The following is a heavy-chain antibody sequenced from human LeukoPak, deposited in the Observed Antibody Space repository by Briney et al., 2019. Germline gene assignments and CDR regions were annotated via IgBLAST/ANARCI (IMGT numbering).Heavy chain of an antibody. J-gene: IGHJ5*02. V-gene: IGHV4-59*01. CDR3: ARHGGTFDP. Sequence: SETLSLTCTVSGDSICSYDWSWIRRPAGKGLEWIGYAYHSGITNYNPSLKSRVTISVDTSESQFSLRLSSVTAADTAIYYCARHGGTFDPWGQGILVTVSS. CDR1: GDSICSYD. CDR2: AYHSGIT. D-gene: IGHD1-1*01.